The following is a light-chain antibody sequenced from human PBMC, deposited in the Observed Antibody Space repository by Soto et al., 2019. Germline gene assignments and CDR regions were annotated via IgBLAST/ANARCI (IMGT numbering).Light chain of an antibody. Sequence: ETLLTQSPGTLSLSPGEGATLSCRASQSVDSRYFAWYQQRPGQAPRLLISATSTRASGIPDRFSGSGSGTDFTLTISRLEPEDFAVYYCQQYATAPYTFGRGTTLEF. J-gene: IGKJ2*01. CDR3: QQYATAPYT. CDR2: ATS. CDR1: QSVDSRY. V-gene: IGKV3-20*01.